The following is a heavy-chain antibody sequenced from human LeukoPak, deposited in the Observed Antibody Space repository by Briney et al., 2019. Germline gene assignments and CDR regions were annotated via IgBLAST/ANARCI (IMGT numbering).Heavy chain of an antibody. Sequence: SGGSLRLSCAASGFTFSSYWMSWVRQAPGKGLEWVANIKQDGSEKYYVDSVKGRLTISRDNAKNSLYLQVNSLRGEDTAVYYCAREKGYGGPSYYYGMDVWGQGTTVTVSS. V-gene: IGHV3-7*03. D-gene: IGHD4-23*01. CDR2: IKQDGSEK. J-gene: IGHJ6*02. CDR3: AREKGYGGPSYYYGMDV. CDR1: GFTFSSYW.